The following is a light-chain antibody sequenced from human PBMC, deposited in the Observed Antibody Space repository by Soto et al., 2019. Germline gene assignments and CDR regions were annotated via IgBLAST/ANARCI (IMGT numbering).Light chain of an antibody. CDR3: QHRSNWLT. CDR2: DAS. Sequence: EIVLTQSPATLSLSPGERATLSCRASQSVSNYLGWYQQKPGQAPRLLIYDASNRATGIPARFSGSGSGTDFTLTISSLEPEDFAVYYCQHRSNWLTFGGGPKVDIK. CDR1: QSVSNY. J-gene: IGKJ4*01. V-gene: IGKV3-11*01.